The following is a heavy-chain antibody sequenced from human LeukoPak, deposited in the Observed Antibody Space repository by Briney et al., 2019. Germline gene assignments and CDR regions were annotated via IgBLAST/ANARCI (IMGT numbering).Heavy chain of an antibody. V-gene: IGHV3-30-3*01. CDR1: GFTFSSYA. J-gene: IGHJ4*02. D-gene: IGHD2-21*01. CDR3: ARDIRASRGSEGPFDY. Sequence: GGSLRLSCAASGFTFSSYAMHWVRQAPGKGLEWVAVISYDGSNKYYADSVKGRFTISRDNSKNTLYLQMNSLRAEDTAVYYCARDIRASRGSEGPFDYWGQGTLVTVSS. CDR2: ISYDGSNK.